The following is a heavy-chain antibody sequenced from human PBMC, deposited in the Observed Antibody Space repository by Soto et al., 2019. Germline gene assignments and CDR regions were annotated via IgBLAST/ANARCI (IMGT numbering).Heavy chain of an antibody. V-gene: IGHV1-8*01. D-gene: IGHD6-19*01. CDR3: ARGVYSSGWYVGWFDP. J-gene: IGHJ5*02. CDR2: MNPNSGNT. Sequence: QVQLVQSGAEVKKPGASVKVSCKASGYTFTSYDINWVRQATGQGLEWMGWMNPNSGNTGYAQKFQGRVTMPRNTSISTAYMELSSLRSEDTAVYYCARGVYSSGWYVGWFDPWGQGTLVTVSS. CDR1: GYTFTSYD.